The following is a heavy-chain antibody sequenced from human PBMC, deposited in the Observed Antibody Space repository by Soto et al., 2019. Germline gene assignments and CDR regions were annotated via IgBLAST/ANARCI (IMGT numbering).Heavy chain of an antibody. D-gene: IGHD4-17*01. Sequence: DVQLVESGGGLVQPGGALRLSCEASGFTFRSYNMNWVSQAPGKGLDWLSYISSSSSTIYYADSVKGRFTISRYNAKNPLYLQMTSLRDDETARYYCARGGTIDGTTMGDYWGAGTMVTVSS. CDR2: ISSSSSTI. J-gene: IGHJ4*01. V-gene: IGHV3-48*02. CDR3: ARGGTIDGTTMGDY. CDR1: GFTFRSYN.